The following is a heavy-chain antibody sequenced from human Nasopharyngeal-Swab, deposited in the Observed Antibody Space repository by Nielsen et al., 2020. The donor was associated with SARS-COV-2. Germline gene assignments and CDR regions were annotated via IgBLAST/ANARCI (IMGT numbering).Heavy chain of an antibody. Sequence: GGSLRLSCEASGFTFTTSSMNWVRQAPGKGLEWVSSISTTSNYISYGDSVKGRFTISRDNAKNSLYLQMNSLRAEDTAVYYCVRDEGVVGTTFWYWGQGTLVTVSS. CDR3: VRDEGVVGTTFWY. V-gene: IGHV3-21*01. CDR2: ISTTSNYI. D-gene: IGHD1-1*01. J-gene: IGHJ4*02. CDR1: GFTFTTSS.